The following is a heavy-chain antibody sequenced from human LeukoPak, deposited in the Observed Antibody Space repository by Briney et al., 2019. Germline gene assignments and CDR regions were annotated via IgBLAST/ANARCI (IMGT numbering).Heavy chain of an antibody. D-gene: IGHD2-15*01. CDR3: ARTPPRYCSGGSCLDY. Sequence: PSETLSFTCAVYGGSFSGYYWSWIRQPPGKGLEWIGEINHSGSTNYNPSLKSRVTISVDTSKNQFSLKLSSVTAADTAVYYCARTPPRYCSGGSCLDYWGQGTLVTVSS. CDR1: GGSFSGYY. CDR2: INHSGST. V-gene: IGHV4-34*01. J-gene: IGHJ4*02.